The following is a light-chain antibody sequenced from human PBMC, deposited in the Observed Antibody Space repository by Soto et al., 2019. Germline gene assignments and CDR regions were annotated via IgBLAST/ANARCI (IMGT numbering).Light chain of an antibody. V-gene: IGLV2-14*01. CDR3: SSLTSRFTFV. Sequence: QSALTQPASVSGSPGNSIAISCTGTRSDVGAYNYVSWYQQHPGKAPKLMISEVTNRPSGVSDRFSGSKSGNTASLTISGLQAEDEADYYCSSLTSRFTFVFGTGTRSPS. J-gene: IGLJ1*01. CDR1: RSDVGAYNY. CDR2: EVT.